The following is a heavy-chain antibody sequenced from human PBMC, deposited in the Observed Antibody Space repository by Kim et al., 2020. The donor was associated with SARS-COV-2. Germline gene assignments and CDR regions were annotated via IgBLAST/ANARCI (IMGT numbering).Heavy chain of an antibody. Sequence: ASVKVSCKASGYTFTGYYMHWVRQAPGQGLEWMGWINPNSGGTNYAQKFQGRVTMTRDTSISTAYMELSRLRSDDTAVYYCARDKKEVGATTNYYYGMDVWGQGTTVTVSS. CDR1: GYTFTGYY. CDR3: ARDKKEVGATTNYYYGMDV. D-gene: IGHD1-26*01. V-gene: IGHV1-2*02. J-gene: IGHJ6*02. CDR2: INPNSGGT.